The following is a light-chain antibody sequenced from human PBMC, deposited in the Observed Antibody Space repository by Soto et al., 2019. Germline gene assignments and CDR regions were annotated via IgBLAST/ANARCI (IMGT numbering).Light chain of an antibody. J-gene: IGKJ5*01. CDR1: QSIRSER. CDR2: DAF. Sequence: TQPTATLCLSPGDRATRSFRASQSIRSERLAWYQQKPGQAPRLVIFDAFNRASGMPERFSGSGSGTDFTLTITRLEPEDFAVYYCQEYDASPITFGLGPRLEVK. CDR3: QEYDASPIT. V-gene: IGKV3-20*01.